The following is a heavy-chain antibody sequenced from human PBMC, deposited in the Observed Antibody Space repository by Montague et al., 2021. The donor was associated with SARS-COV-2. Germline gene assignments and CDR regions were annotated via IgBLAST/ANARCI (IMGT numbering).Heavy chain of an antibody. D-gene: IGHD1-26*01. Sequence: TLSLTCTVSGASISTGFYYWSWIRQPAGKGLEWIGSIRTTGHTDYNSSLESRVFMSVNTSTNQFPLSLTSVTAADTAVYFCARFGSGTLGFDFWGQGTLVTVSS. CDR1: GASISTGFYY. J-gene: IGHJ4*02. CDR2: IRTTGHT. V-gene: IGHV4-61*02. CDR3: ARFGSGTLGFDF.